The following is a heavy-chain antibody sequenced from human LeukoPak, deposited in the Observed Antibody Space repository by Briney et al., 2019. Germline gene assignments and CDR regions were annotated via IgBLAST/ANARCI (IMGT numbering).Heavy chain of an antibody. J-gene: IGHJ3*02. CDR3: ARIRGSSWYLAFDI. CDR1: GGSISSSYYY. V-gene: IGHV4-31*03. CDR2: IYYSGST. D-gene: IGHD6-13*01. Sequence: SETLSLTCTVSGGSISSSYYYWGWIRQHPGKGLEWIGYIYYSGSTYYNPSLKSRVTISVDTSKNQFSLKLSSVTAADTAVYYCARIRGSSWYLAFDIWGQGTMVTVSS.